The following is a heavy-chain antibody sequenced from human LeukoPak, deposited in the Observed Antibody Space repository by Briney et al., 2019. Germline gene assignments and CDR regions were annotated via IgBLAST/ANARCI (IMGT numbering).Heavy chain of an antibody. CDR3: ASYYYDSSGYEQTDY. CDR2: IIPIFGTA. D-gene: IGHD3-22*01. CDR1: GGTFSSYA. Sequence: SVKVSCKASGGTFSSYAISWVRQAPGQGLEWMGGIIPIFGTANYAQKFQGRVTITTDESTSTAYMELSSLRSEDTAVYYRASYYYDSSGYEQTDYWGRGTLVTVSS. J-gene: IGHJ4*02. V-gene: IGHV1-69*05.